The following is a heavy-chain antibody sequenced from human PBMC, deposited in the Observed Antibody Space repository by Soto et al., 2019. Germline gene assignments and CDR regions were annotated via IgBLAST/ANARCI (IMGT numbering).Heavy chain of an antibody. Sequence: QVQLVQSGAEVKKPGSSVKVSCKASGGTFSSYAISWVRQAPGQGLEWMGGIIPIFGTANYAQKFQGRVTISADTSTSTADRELSSLRAEDAAVYYWARAGDEYGRRLTRRGYYYYGMDVWGEGTTVTVS. CDR2: IIPIFGTA. CDR1: GGTFSSYA. D-gene: IGHD4-17*01. V-gene: IGHV1-69*14. CDR3: ARAGDEYGRRLTRRGYYYYGMDV. J-gene: IGHJ6*02.